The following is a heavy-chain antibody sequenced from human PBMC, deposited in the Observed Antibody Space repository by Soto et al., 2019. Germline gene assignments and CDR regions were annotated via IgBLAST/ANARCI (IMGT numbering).Heavy chain of an antibody. Sequence: PSETLSLTCTVSGGSISSGDYYWSWIRQPPGKGLEWIGYIYYSGSTYYNPSLKSRVTISVDTSKNQFSLKLSSVTAADTAVYYCASDRGSAVSYYYYGMDVWGQGTTVTVSS. CDR1: GGSISSGDYY. CDR2: IYYSGST. D-gene: IGHD4-17*01. V-gene: IGHV4-30-4*01. CDR3: ASDRGSAVSYYYYGMDV. J-gene: IGHJ6*02.